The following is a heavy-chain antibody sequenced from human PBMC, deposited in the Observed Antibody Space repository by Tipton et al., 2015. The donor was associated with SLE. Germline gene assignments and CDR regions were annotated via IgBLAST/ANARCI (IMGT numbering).Heavy chain of an antibody. CDR1: GGSISSYY. D-gene: IGHD7-27*01. J-gene: IGHJ2*01. CDR2: IYYSGST. CDR3: ARLTGEYWYFDL. Sequence: TLSLTCTVSGGSISSYYWSWIRQPPGKGLEWIGYIYYSGSTNYNPSLKSRVTISVDTSKNQFSLKLSSVTAADTAVYYCARLTGEYWYFDLWGRGTLVTVSS. V-gene: IGHV4-59*01.